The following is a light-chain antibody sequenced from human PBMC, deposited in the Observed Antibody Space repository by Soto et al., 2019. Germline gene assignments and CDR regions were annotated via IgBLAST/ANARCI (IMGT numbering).Light chain of an antibody. CDR3: QQYNSYSPK. Sequence: DIQMTQSPSSLSASVGDRVTITCRASQGLEDYVAWFQQKPGKAPKSLIYAASILQSAVPSKFSGSGSGTDFTLTISSLHPEDFATYFCQQYNSYSPKFGQGTKV. CDR2: AAS. V-gene: IGKV1-16*02. CDR1: QGLEDY. J-gene: IGKJ1*01.